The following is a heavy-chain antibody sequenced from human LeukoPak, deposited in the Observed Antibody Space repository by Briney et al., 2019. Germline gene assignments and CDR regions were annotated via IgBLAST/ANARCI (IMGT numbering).Heavy chain of an antibody. D-gene: IGHD6-13*01. Sequence: SETLSLTCAVYGGSFSGYYWGWIRQPPGKGLEWIGEINHSGSTNYNPSLKSRVTISVDTSKNQFSLQLNSVSPEDTAVYYCARGSYSSDAFDIWGQGTMVTVSS. V-gene: IGHV4-34*01. CDR1: GGSFSGYY. CDR2: INHSGST. CDR3: ARGSYSSDAFDI. J-gene: IGHJ3*02.